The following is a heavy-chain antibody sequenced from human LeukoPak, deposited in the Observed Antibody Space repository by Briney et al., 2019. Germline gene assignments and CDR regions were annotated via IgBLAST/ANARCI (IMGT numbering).Heavy chain of an antibody. J-gene: IGHJ4*02. D-gene: IGHD3-16*01. CDR1: GFTFSSYS. Sequence: GGSLRLSCAASGFTFSSYSMNWVRPAPGKGLEWVSYISSLSGTIHYADSVTGRFIISRDNAKNSLFLQMNSLRAEDTAVYYCVRDQGGAVSYWGQGTLVTVSS. CDR3: VRDQGGAVSY. V-gene: IGHV3-48*01. CDR2: ISSLSGTI.